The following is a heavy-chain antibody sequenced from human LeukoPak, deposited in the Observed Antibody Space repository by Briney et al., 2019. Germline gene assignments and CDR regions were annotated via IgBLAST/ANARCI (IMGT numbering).Heavy chain of an antibody. Sequence: ASVKVSCKASGYTFTSYYMHWVRQAPGQGLEWMGIINPSGGSTSYAQKFQGRVTMTRDTSTSTVYMELSSLRSDDTAVYYCARSSYYYDSSGYYLSGWFDPWGQGTLVTVSS. CDR3: ARSSYYYDSSGYYLSGWFDP. CDR2: INPSGGST. CDR1: GYTFTSYY. V-gene: IGHV1-46*01. J-gene: IGHJ5*02. D-gene: IGHD3-22*01.